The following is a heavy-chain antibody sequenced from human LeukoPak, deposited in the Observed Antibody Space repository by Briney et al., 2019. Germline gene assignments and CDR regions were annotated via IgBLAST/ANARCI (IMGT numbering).Heavy chain of an antibody. D-gene: IGHD4-23*01. CDR3: ARRGTTVVTVRWFDP. CDR2: IYYSGST. Sequence: SETLSLTCTVSGGSISSSSYYWGWIRQPPGTGLEWIGSIYYSGSTYYNPSLKSRVTISVDTSKNQFSPKLSSVTAADTAVYYCARRGTTVVTVRWFDPWGQGTMVTVSS. CDR1: GGSISSSSYY. V-gene: IGHV4-39*07. J-gene: IGHJ3*01.